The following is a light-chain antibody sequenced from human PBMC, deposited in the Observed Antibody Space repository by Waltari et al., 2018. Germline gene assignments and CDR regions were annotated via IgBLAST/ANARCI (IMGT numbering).Light chain of an antibody. J-gene: IGKJ2*01. Sequence: VLTQSPLTLSLSPGERATLSCRASQRLTQNYLVRYQQKPGQAPRPLIYGASNRAAGIPDRFNGSGSGTDFTLTISRLEPEDFAVYYCQQYGSSVMYTFGQGTKLEIK. V-gene: IGKV3-20*01. CDR1: QRLTQNY. CDR3: QQYGSSVMYT. CDR2: GAS.